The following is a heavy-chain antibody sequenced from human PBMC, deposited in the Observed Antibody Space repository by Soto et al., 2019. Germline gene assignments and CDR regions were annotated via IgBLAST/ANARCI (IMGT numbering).Heavy chain of an antibody. D-gene: IGHD2-21*02. CDR2: FGTSRKYI. CDR1: GYTLSDYS. Sequence: PGGSLRLSCVASGYTLSDYSMNWVRQAPGKGLEWVSYFGTSRKYIYYADSVRGRFTISRDDAKNSLYLQLNSLRDEDTALYYFVRDGDWAFQISGDGTMATAS. CDR3: VRDGDWAFQI. V-gene: IGHV3-48*02. J-gene: IGHJ3*02.